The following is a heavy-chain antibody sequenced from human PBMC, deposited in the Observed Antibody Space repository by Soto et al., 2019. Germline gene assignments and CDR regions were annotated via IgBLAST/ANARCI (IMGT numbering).Heavy chain of an antibody. J-gene: IGHJ4*02. V-gene: IGHV4-31*03. Sequence: QVQLQESGPGLVKPSQTLSLTCTVSGGSISSGGYYWSWIRQHPGKGPEWIGYIYYSGGTYYNRPLKSRVTISVDTSKNQFSLKLNSVTAADTAVYYCARWGGSSRPCDYWGQGTLVTVSS. CDR2: IYYSGGT. D-gene: IGHD6-6*01. CDR3: ARWGGSSRPCDY. CDR1: GGSISSGGYY.